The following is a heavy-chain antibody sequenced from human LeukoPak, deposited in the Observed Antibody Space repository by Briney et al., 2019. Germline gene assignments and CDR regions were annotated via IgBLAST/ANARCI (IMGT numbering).Heavy chain of an antibody. CDR1: GYTFTSHG. Sequence: ASVKVSCTASGYTFTSHGISWVRQAPGQGREWMGWISAYNGNTNHAQKPQGRVTTTTHTSTSTAYIELRSLRSDDTAVYYCARRSAPVDFEYWGEGTLVTVSS. CDR2: ISAYNGNT. J-gene: IGHJ4*02. V-gene: IGHV1-18*01. CDR3: ARRSAPVDFEY.